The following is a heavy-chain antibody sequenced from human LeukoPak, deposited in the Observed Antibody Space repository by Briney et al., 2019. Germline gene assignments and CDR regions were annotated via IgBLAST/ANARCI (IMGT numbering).Heavy chain of an antibody. V-gene: IGHV3-49*03. CDR2: IRSKSYGGAV. D-gene: IGHD2-21*01. Sequence: GGSLGLSCAASGFTFGDYAMSWFRQAPGQGLEWVGCIRSKSYGGAVEYAASVKGRFTISRDDSKSIAYLQMDSLQTEDTAVYFCTRVPIRTVTWIVVIWGHDASDVWGPGTRVTVSS. CDR1: GFTFGDYA. J-gene: IGHJ3*01. CDR3: TRVPIRTVTWIVVIWGHDASDV.